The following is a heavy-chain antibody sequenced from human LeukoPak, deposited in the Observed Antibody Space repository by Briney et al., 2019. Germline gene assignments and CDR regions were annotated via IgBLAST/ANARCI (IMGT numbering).Heavy chain of an antibody. D-gene: IGHD3-22*01. Sequence: GGSLRLSCAASGFTFSSYAMSWVRQAPGKGLEWVSAISGSGGSTYYADSVKGRFTISRDNSKNTLYLQMNSLRAEDTAVYYCAKSAGDSSGYYYCYYYMDVWGKGTTVTVSS. V-gene: IGHV3-23*01. CDR2: ISGSGGST. CDR3: AKSAGDSSGYYYCYYYMDV. J-gene: IGHJ6*03. CDR1: GFTFSSYA.